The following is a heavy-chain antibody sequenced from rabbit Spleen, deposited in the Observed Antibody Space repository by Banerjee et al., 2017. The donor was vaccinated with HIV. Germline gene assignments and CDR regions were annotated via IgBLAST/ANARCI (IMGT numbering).Heavy chain of an antibody. CDR3: ARDGVGGSYFAL. D-gene: IGHD8-1*01. V-gene: IGHV1S45*01. CDR2: INRVTGKS. Sequence: QEQLEESGGDLVKPEGSLTLTCTASGFSFSSSYWICWVRQAPGKGLEWIACINRVTGKSVYASWAKGRFSMSRTSSTTVTLQMTSLTAADTATYFCARDGVGGSYFALWGPGTLVTVS. CDR1: GFSFSSSYW. J-gene: IGHJ4*01.